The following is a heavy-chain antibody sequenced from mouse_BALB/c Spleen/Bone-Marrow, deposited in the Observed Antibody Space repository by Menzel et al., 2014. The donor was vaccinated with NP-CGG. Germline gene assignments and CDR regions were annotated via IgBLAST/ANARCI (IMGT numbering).Heavy chain of an antibody. Sequence: EVKLMESGAELVKPGASVKLSCTGSGFNIKDTFMHWVKQRPEQGLEWIGRIDPANGNTKYDPKFQGKATITADTSSNTAYLQLTRLTSEDTAVYYCTRGEDYWGQGTTLAVPS. CDR3: TRGEDY. CDR2: IDPANGNT. CDR1: GFNIKDTF. V-gene: IGHV14-3*02. J-gene: IGHJ2*01.